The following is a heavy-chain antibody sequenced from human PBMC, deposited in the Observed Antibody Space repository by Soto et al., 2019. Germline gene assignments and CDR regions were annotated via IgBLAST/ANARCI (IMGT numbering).Heavy chain of an antibody. Sequence: KTSETLSLTCTVSGGSISSGGYYWSWIRQHPGKGLEWIGYIYYSGSTYYNPSLKSRVTISVDTSKNQFSLKLSSVTAADTAVYYCARGLGYYDILTGYYAPYYYGMDVWGQGTTVTVSS. CDR1: GGSISSGGYY. D-gene: IGHD3-9*01. J-gene: IGHJ6*02. CDR3: ARGLGYYDILTGYYAPYYYGMDV. CDR2: IYYSGST. V-gene: IGHV4-31*03.